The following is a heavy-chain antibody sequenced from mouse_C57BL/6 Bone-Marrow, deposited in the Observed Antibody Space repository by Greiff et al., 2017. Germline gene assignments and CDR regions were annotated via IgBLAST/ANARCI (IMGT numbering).Heavy chain of an antibody. V-gene: IGHV7-3*01. Sequence: EVNVVESGGGLVQPGGSLSLSCAASGFTFTDYYMSWVRQPPGKALEWLGFIRNKANGYTTEYSASVKGRFTISRDNAQSILYLQMNALRAEDSATYSCARSIANLPYFDYWGQGTTLTVSS. CDR3: ARSIANLPYFDY. CDR1: GFTFTDYY. CDR2: IRNKANGYTT. J-gene: IGHJ2*01. D-gene: IGHD1-1*01.